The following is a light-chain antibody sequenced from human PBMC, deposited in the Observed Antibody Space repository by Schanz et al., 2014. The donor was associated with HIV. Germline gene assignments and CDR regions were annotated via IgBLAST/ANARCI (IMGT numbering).Light chain of an antibody. CDR3: AAWDDSLNGWV. CDR1: SSNIGINT. Sequence: QSALTQPPSVSGTPGQRVTILCSGSSSNIGINTVNWYQHLPGTAPKLLMYANMERPSGVPDRFSGSGSGTSASLAISGLQSEDEADYYCAAWDDSLNGWVFGGGTKLTVL. J-gene: IGLJ3*02. CDR2: ANM. V-gene: IGLV1-44*01.